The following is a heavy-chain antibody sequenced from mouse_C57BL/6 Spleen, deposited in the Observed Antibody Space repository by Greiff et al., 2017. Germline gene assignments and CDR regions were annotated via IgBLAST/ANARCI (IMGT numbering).Heavy chain of an antibody. CDR2: ISSGGSYT. V-gene: IGHV5-6*01. Sequence: EVMLVESGGDLVKPGGSLKLSCAASGFTFSSYGMSWVRQTPDKRLEWVATISSGGSYTYYPDSVKGRFTISRDNAKNTLYLQVSSRRSEDTAMYYCARHEDGTLDYWGQGTTLTVCS. J-gene: IGHJ2*01. D-gene: IGHD2-1*01. CDR1: GFTFSSYG. CDR3: ARHEDGTLDY.